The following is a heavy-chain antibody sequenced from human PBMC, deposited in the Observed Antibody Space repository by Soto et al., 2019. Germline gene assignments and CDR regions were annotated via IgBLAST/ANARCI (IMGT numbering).Heavy chain of an antibody. CDR2: STHTGNT. D-gene: IGHD1-26*01. Sequence: ASVKVSCQTSGYAFPHYVINWVRQAPGHGLEWMGFSTHTGNTNYAQDFQGRVVLTTDTSTSTAYMEVTSLRSDDTAVYYCARSGEHPLDSWGQGTPVTVSS. J-gene: IGHJ5*02. V-gene: IGHV1-18*01. CDR1: GYAFPHYV. CDR3: ARSGEHPLDS.